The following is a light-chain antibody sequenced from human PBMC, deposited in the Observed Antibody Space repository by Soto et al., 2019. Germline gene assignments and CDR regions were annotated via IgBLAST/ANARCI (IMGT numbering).Light chain of an antibody. CDR3: QQSYKILT. Sequence: DIQLTQSPASLSASVGDRVTITCRASDNIGSNLNWYQHQTGTAPKLLIHAASSLQGGVPSRFSGSGYGTQFTLTISGLQTEDFATYYCQQSYKILTFGGGTKVDIK. CDR2: AAS. J-gene: IGKJ4*01. CDR1: DNIGSN. V-gene: IGKV1-39*01.